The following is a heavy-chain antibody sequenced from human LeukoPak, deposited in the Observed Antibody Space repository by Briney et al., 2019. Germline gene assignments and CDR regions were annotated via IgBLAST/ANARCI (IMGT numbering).Heavy chain of an antibody. CDR1: GGSISSGGYS. CDR3: ARRNYGGTLEY. V-gene: IGHV4-30-2*01. D-gene: IGHD4-23*01. CDR2: IYHSGST. Sequence: SETLSLTCAVSGGSISSGGYSWSWIRQPPGKGLEWIGYIYHSGSTYYNPSLKSRVTISVDRSKNQFSLTLPSVTAADTAVYYCARRNYGGTLEYWGQGTLVTVSS. J-gene: IGHJ4*02.